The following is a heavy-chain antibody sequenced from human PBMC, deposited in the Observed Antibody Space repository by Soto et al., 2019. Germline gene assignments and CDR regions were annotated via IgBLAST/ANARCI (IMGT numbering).Heavy chain of an antibody. CDR2: IYYSGST. CDR1: GGSISSGGYY. J-gene: IGHJ5*02. D-gene: IGHD3-3*01. CDR3: ARGPDDFWSGYYSNWFDP. V-gene: IGHV4-31*03. Sequence: SETLSLTCTVSGGSISSGGYYWSWIRQHPGKGLEWIGYIYYSGSTYYNPSLKSRVTISVDTSKNQFSLKLSSVTAADTAVYYCARGPDDFWSGYYSNWFDPWGQGTLVTVSS.